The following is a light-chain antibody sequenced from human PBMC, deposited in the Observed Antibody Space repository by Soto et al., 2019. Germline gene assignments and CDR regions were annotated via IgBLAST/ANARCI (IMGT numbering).Light chain of an antibody. J-gene: IGKJ1*01. V-gene: IGKV3-20*01. Sequence: EIVLTQSPGTLSLSPGERATLSCRASQSVGSPFLAWYQQKPGQTPRLLIYASSSRATGIPDRFSGSGSGTDFTLTISRLEPDDFAVYYCQQFGTFPWTFCRGTQVEVK. CDR1: QSVGSPF. CDR3: QQFGTFPWT. CDR2: ASS.